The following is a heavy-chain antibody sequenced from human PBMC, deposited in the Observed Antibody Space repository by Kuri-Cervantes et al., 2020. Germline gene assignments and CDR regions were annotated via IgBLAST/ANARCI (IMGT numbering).Heavy chain of an antibody. CDR1: GGSISSSN. Sequence: LSLTCAVSGGSISSSNWWSWVRQAPGKGLEWVAVISYDGSNKYYADSVKGRFTISRDNSKNTLYLQMNSLRAEDTAVYYCARDPLTAGNPTWEAGTNLDYWGQGTLVTVSS. CDR2: ISYDGSNK. V-gene: IGHV3-30*01. D-gene: IGHD6-19*01. J-gene: IGHJ4*02. CDR3: ARDPLTAGNPTWEAGTNLDY.